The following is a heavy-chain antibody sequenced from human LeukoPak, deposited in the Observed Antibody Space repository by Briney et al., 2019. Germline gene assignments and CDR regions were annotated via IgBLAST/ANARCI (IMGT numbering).Heavy chain of an antibody. V-gene: IGHV4-59*01. Sequence: PSETLSLTCTVSGGSISSYYWSWIRQPPGKGLGWIGYIYYSGSTNYNPSLKSRVTISVDTSKNQFSLKLSSVTAADTAVYYCARGRSSGWTYFDYWGQGTLVTVSS. D-gene: IGHD6-19*01. J-gene: IGHJ4*02. CDR1: GGSISSYY. CDR3: ARGRSSGWTYFDY. CDR2: IYYSGST.